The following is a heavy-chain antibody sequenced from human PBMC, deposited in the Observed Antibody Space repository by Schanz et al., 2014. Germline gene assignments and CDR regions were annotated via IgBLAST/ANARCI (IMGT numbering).Heavy chain of an antibody. Sequence: EVQLVESGGGLVQPGGSLRLSCAASGFTFSNYSMNWVRQAPGKGLEWVSSISSTSSYIFYADSVKGRFTISRDNAKNSLYLQMNSLRAEDTAVYYCAKDYRTGAIDYWGQGTLVTVSS. CDR1: GFTFSNYS. V-gene: IGHV3-21*01. D-gene: IGHD7-27*01. J-gene: IGHJ4*02. CDR2: ISSTSSYI. CDR3: AKDYRTGAIDY.